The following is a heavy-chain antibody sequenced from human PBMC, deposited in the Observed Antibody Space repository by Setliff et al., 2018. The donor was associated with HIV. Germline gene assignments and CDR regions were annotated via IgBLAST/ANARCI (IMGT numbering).Heavy chain of an antibody. CDR2: VSDSGTT. CDR1: GGSFSDYH. CDR3: ARAKLGWRPYAMDV. V-gene: IGHV4-34*01. D-gene: IGHD6-13*01. J-gene: IGHJ6*02. Sequence: PSETLSLTCGVSGGSFSDYHWTWIRQSPGKGLEWIGEVSDSGTTNHNPSLKSRVTISVDTSKIQFSLNLNSVTAADTAVYYCARAKLGWRPYAMDVWGQGTAVTVSS.